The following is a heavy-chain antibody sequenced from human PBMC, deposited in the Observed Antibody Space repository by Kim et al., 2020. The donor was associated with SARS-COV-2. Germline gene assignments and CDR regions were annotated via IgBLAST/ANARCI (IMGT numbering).Heavy chain of an antibody. D-gene: IGHD7-27*01. CDR3: ALKGLGMDY. CDR1: GFTFSSYG. CDR2: ISYDGSNK. V-gene: IGHV3-30*03. J-gene: IGHJ4*02. Sequence: GGSLRLSCAASGFTFSSYGMHWVRQAPGKGLEWVAVISYDGSNKYYADSVKGRFTISRDNSKNTLYLQMNSLRAEDTAVYYCALKGLGMDYWGQGTLVTVSS.